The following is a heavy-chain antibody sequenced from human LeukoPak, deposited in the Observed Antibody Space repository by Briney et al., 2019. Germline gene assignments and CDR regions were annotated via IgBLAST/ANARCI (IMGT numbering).Heavy chain of an antibody. CDR2: IYYSGST. D-gene: IGHD6-13*01. V-gene: IGHV4-31*03. J-gene: IGHJ5*02. CDR1: GGSIISGGYY. CDR3: ARAGIAAVNWFDP. Sequence: SETLSLTCTVSGGSIISGGYYWSWIRQPPGKGLEWIGYIYYSGSTYYNPSLKSRVTISVDTSKNQFSLKLSSVTAADTAVYYCARAGIAAVNWFDPWGQGTLVTVSS.